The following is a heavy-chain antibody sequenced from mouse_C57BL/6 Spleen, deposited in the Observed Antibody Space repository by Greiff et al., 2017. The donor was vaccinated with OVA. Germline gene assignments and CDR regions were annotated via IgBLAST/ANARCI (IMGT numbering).Heavy chain of an antibody. CDR3: AREDDGIYYAMDY. J-gene: IGHJ4*01. CDR2: INPSNGGT. Sequence: QVHVKQPGTELVKPGASVKLSCKASGYTFTSYWMHWVKQRPGQGLEWIGNINPSNGGTNYNEKFKSKATLTVDKSSSTAYMQLSSLTSEDSAVYYCAREDDGIYYAMDYWGQGTSVTVSS. CDR1: GYTFTSYW. V-gene: IGHV1-53*01. D-gene: IGHD2-12*01.